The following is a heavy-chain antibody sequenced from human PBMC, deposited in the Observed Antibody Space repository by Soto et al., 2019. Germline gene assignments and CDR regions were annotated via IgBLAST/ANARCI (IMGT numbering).Heavy chain of an antibody. CDR3: ERVEWTPYYYYGMDV. CDR1: GGSISSSSYY. D-gene: IGHD1-26*01. CDR2: IYYSGST. V-gene: IGHV4-39*01. Sequence: QLQLQESGPGLVKPSETLSLTCTVSGGSISSSSYYWGWIRQPPGKGLEWIGSIYYSGSTYYNPSLKSRFTISVDTSKNQFSLKLSSVTAEDTTVYYCERVEWTPYYYYGMDVWGQGTTVTVSS. J-gene: IGHJ6*02.